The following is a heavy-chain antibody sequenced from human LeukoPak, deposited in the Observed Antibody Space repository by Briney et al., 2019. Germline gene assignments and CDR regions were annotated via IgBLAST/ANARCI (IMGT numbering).Heavy chain of an antibody. CDR2: ISGSGGST. D-gene: IGHD3-22*01. Sequence: GGSLRLSCAASGFTFSSYAMSWVRQAPGKGLEWVSAISGSGGSTYYADSVKGRFTISRDNSKNTLYLQMSSLRAEDTAVYYCAKDHGEYYYDSSGYSQFDYWGQGTLVTVSS. CDR3: AKDHGEYYYDSSGYSQFDY. CDR1: GFTFSSYA. J-gene: IGHJ4*02. V-gene: IGHV3-23*01.